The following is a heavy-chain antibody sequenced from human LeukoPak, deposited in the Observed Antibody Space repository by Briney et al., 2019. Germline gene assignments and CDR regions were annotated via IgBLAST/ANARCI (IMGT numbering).Heavy chain of an antibody. D-gene: IGHD3-16*02. CDR1: GFTFSSYA. J-gene: IGHJ3*01. V-gene: IGHV3-23*01. Sequence: GGSLRLSCAASGFTFSSYAMSWVRQAPGKGLEWVSAISGSGSSTYYTDSVKGRFTISRDNSKNTLYLQMNSLRAEDTAIYYCARDIELSTWGLGTMVTVSS. CDR3: ARDIELST. CDR2: ISGSGSST.